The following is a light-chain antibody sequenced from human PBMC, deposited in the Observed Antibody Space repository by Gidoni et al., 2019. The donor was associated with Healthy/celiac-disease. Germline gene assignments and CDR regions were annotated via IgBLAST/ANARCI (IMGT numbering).Light chain of an antibody. CDR3: PQRSNWLT. CDR1: QSVSSY. CDR2: DAS. V-gene: IGKV3-11*01. J-gene: IGKJ4*01. Sequence: ERVWTQSPATLSLSPGERATLSCRASQSVSSYLAWYQQKPGQAPRLLLYDASNRATGIPARFRGSGSGTAFTLTISRLAPEAFAVYYCPQRSNWLTFGGGTKVEIK.